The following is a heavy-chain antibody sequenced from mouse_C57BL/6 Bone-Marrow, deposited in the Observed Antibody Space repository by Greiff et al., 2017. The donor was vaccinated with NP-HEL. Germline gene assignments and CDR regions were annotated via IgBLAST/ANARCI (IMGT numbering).Heavy chain of an antibody. J-gene: IGHJ3*01. D-gene: IGHD2-4*01. Sequence: VKLMESGAELARPGASVKLSCKASGYTFTSYGISWVKQRTGQGLEWIGEIYPRSGNTYYNEKFKGKATLTADKSSSTAYMELRSLTSEDSAVYFCAYYDLFAYWGQGTLVTVSA. CDR3: AYYDLFAY. CDR2: IYPRSGNT. V-gene: IGHV1-81*01. CDR1: GYTFTSYG.